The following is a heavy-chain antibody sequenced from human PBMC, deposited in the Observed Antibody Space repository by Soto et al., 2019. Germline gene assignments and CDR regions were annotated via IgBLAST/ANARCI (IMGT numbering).Heavy chain of an antibody. CDR1: GGSFSGYY. J-gene: IGHJ4*02. V-gene: IGHV4-34*01. D-gene: IGHD1-7*01. CDR2: INHSGST. Sequence: SETLSLTCAFYGGSFSGYYWSLIRQPPGKGLEWIGEINHSGSTNYNPSLKSRVTISVDTSKNQFSLKLSSVTAADTAVYYCARNPGITGTSYFDYWGQGTLVTVSS. CDR3: ARNPGITGTSYFDY.